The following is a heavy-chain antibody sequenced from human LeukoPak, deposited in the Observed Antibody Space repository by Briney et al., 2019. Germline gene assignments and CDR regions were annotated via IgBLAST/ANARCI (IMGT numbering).Heavy chain of an antibody. CDR2: ISGSGGST. Sequence: GTLRLSCAASGFTFSSYGMNWVRQAPGKGLEWVSAISGSGGSTYYADSVKGRFTISRDNSKDTLYLRMNSLRAEDTAVYYCAKYSSTYGSGSSPVDYWGQGTLVTVSS. J-gene: IGHJ4*02. CDR1: GFTFSSYG. V-gene: IGHV3-23*01. CDR3: AKYSSTYGSGSSPVDY. D-gene: IGHD3-10*01.